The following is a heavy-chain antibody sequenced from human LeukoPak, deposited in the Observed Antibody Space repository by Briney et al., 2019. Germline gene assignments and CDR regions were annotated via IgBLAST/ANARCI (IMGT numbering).Heavy chain of an antibody. Sequence: ASVKVSCKASGYTFTNYAINWVRQAAGQGLGWMGWMTPNSGNSGYAQKFQGRVTITRNPSISTAYMELSSLRSEDTAVYYCAIWSGYYPVDAFDIWGQGTMVTVSS. CDR1: GYTFTNYA. D-gene: IGHD3-3*01. J-gene: IGHJ3*02. CDR2: MTPNSGNS. V-gene: IGHV1-8*03. CDR3: AIWSGYYPVDAFDI.